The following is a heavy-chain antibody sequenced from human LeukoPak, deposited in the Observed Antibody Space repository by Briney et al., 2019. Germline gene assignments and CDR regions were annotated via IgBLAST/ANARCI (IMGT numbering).Heavy chain of an antibody. V-gene: IGHV1-2*02. J-gene: IGHJ6*02. D-gene: IGHD2-2*01. CDR3: ARDPEYHGGHYYYYGMDV. Sequence: GSSVKVSCKASGGTFSSYAISWVRQAPGQGLEWMGWINPNSGGTNYAQKFQGRVTMTRDTSISTAYMELSRLRSDDTAVYYCARDPEYHGGHYYYYGMDVWGQGTTVTVSS. CDR2: INPNSGGT. CDR1: GGTFSSYA.